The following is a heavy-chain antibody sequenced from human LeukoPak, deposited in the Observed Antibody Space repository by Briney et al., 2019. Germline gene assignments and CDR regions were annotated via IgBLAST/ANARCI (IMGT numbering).Heavy chain of an antibody. D-gene: IGHD1-26*01. CDR2: ISYDGSNK. J-gene: IGHJ4*02. CDR3: AKDRVGASCDY. Sequence: SGGSLRLSCAASGFTFSSYGMHWVRQAPGKGLEWVAVISYDGSNKYYADSVKGRFTISRDNSKNTLYLQMNSLRAEDTAVYYCAKDRVGASCDYWGQGTLATVSS. CDR1: GFTFSSYG. V-gene: IGHV3-30*18.